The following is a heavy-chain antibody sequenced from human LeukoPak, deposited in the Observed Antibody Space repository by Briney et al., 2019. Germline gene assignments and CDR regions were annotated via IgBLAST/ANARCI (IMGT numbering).Heavy chain of an antibody. V-gene: IGHV4-59*08. CDR3: ARVLVWFGDLSLDY. Sequence: PSETLSLTCTVSGGSISTYWTWIRRPPGKGLEWIGYIYYTGATSYNPSLKSRVIISVDTSKKQFSLKLTSVTAADTAVYYCARVLVWFGDLSLDYWGQGSLVTVS. CDR1: GGSISTY. J-gene: IGHJ4*02. CDR2: IYYTGAT. D-gene: IGHD3-10*01.